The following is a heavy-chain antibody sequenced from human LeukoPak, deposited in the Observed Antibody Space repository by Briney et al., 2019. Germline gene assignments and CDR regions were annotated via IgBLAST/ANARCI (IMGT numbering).Heavy chain of an antibody. D-gene: IGHD2-2*01. CDR1: GFTFSIYA. CDR2: ISSNGGST. Sequence: GRSLRLSCASSGFTFSIYAIHWVRQAPGKGLEYVSAISSNGGSTYYANSVKGRFTVSRDNSKNTLYLQMGRLRDEDMDVYYCARLYCSSHSCLCDYWGQGTVVTV. V-gene: IGHV3-64*01. CDR3: ARLYCSSHSCLCDY. J-gene: IGHJ4*02.